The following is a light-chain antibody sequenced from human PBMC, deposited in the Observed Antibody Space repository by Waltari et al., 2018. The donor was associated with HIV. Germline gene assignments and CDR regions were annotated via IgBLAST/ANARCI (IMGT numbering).Light chain of an antibody. Sequence: QSVLPQPPSVSGAPGQRVTISCTGRSPHLGAGYDVHWYQQLPGTAPKPLIDGNSNRPSGVPDRFSGSKSGTSASLAITGLQAEDEADYYCQSYDSSLSGSSVVFGGGTKLTVL. CDR2: GNS. V-gene: IGLV1-40*01. J-gene: IGLJ2*01. CDR1: SPHLGAGYD. CDR3: QSYDSSLSGSSVV.